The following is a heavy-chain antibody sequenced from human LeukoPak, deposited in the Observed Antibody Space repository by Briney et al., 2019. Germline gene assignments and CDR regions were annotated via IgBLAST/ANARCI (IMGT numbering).Heavy chain of an antibody. CDR3: ARDSMITFGGVPGYFDY. CDR2: IYYSGST. CDR1: GGSISSYY. D-gene: IGHD3-16*01. V-gene: IGHV4-59*01. Sequence: SETLSLTCTVSGGSISSYYWSWIRQPPGKGLEWIGYIYYSGSTNYNPSLKSRVTISVDTSKNQFSLKLSSVTAADTAVYYCARDSMITFGGVPGYFDYWGQGTLVTVSS. J-gene: IGHJ4*02.